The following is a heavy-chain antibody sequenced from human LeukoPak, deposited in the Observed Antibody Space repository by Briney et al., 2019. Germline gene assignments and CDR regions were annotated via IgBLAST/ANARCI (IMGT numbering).Heavy chain of an antibody. Sequence: GGSLRLSCAASGFTFSSYAMSWVRQAPGKGLEWVSSITSSGAATYYADSVKGRFTISRDNAKNSLYLQMNSLRAEDTAVYYCARGWSGYDESFDYWGQGTLVTVSS. CDR2: ITSSGAAT. D-gene: IGHD3-3*01. V-gene: IGHV3-21*01. CDR1: GFTFSSYA. CDR3: ARGWSGYDESFDY. J-gene: IGHJ4*02.